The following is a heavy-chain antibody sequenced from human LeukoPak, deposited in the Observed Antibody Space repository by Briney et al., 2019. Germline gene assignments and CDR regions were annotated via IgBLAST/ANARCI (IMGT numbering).Heavy chain of an antibody. J-gene: IGHJ4*02. V-gene: IGHV4-34*01. Sequence: SETLPLTYAVYGGSFSDYYWSWIRQPPAKGLEWIGEINHIGSTNYNPSLKSRVTISLDTSKNQFSLKLSSVTAAVTAVYYCARPYGSGSYYEGYFDFWGQGTLVTVSS. CDR3: ARPYGSGSYYEGYFDF. CDR1: GGSFSDYY. D-gene: IGHD3-10*01. CDR2: INHIGST.